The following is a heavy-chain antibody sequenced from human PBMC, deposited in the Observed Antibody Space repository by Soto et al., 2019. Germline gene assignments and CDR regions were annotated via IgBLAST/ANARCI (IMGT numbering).Heavy chain of an antibody. CDR1: VGSISSYY. V-gene: IGHV4-59*01. Sequence: KPSETLSVTCTFSVGSISSYYWNWIRQPPGKGLEWIGYMYYSGSTNYNPSLKSRVTISVDTSKNQFSLKLSSVTAADTAVYYCGGKNYDSSGYFDYWGQGTLVTVSS. D-gene: IGHD3-22*01. J-gene: IGHJ4*02. CDR2: MYYSGST. CDR3: GGKNYDSSGYFDY.